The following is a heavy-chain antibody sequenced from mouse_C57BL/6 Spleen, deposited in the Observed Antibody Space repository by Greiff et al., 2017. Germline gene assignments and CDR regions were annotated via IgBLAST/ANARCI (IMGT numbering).Heavy chain of an antibody. CDR2: IHPNSGST. V-gene: IGHV1-64*01. Sequence: QVQLQQPGAELVKPGASVKLSCKASGYTFTSYWMHWVKQRPGQGLEWIGMIHPNSGSTNYNEKFKSKATLTVDKSSSTAYMQLSSLTSEDSAVYYCARGYDCDGEFAYWGQGTLVTVSA. CDR1: GYTFTSYW. D-gene: IGHD2-4*01. J-gene: IGHJ3*01. CDR3: ARGYDCDGEFAY.